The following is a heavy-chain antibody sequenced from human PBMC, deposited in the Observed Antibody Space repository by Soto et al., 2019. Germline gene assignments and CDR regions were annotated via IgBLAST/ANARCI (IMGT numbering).Heavy chain of an antibody. D-gene: IGHD6-19*01. Sequence: EVQLVESGGGLVQPGGSLRLSCAASGFTFNDYWMNWVRQAPGKGLEWVDNIKNDGSEKYHVDSVKGRFTISRDNAKNSLYLQMNSLRAEDTAVYYCAASGGWVFDHLVQGTLVTVSS. CDR2: IKNDGSEK. CDR3: AASGGWVFDH. CDR1: GFTFNDYW. V-gene: IGHV3-7*03. J-gene: IGHJ4*02.